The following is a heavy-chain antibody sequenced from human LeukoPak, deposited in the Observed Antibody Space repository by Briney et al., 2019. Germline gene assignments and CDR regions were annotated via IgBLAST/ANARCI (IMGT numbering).Heavy chain of an antibody. D-gene: IGHD6-13*01. CDR1: GGSFSGYY. V-gene: IGHV4-34*01. CDR3: ARVGGQQLAPFDY. CDR2: INHSGST. Sequence: SETLSLTCAVYGGSFSGYYWSWLRQPPGKGLEWIGEINHSGSTNYNPSLKSRVTTSVDTSKNQFSLKLSSVTAADTAVYYCARVGGQQLAPFDYWGQGTLVTVSS. J-gene: IGHJ4*02.